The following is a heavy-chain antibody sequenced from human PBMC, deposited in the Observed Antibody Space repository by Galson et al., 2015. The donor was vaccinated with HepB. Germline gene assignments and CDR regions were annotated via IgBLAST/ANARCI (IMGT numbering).Heavy chain of an antibody. Sequence: SVKVSCKASGDTFSSYVINWVRQAPGQGLEWMGGIIPIFDTTNYAQKFQDRVTITADESTNTAYMELSSLSSEDTAVYYCARSRHIVVQPSAIGPTGYWGQGTLVTVSS. CDR2: IIPIFDTT. CDR1: GDTFSSYV. J-gene: IGHJ4*02. CDR3: ARSRHIVVQPSAIGPTGY. D-gene: IGHD2-2*02. V-gene: IGHV1-69*13.